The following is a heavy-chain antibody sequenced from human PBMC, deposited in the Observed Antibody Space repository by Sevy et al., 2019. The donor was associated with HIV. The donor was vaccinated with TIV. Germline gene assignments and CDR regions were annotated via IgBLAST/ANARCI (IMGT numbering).Heavy chain of an antibody. Sequence: GGSLRLSCAASGFTFSSYAMHWVRHAPGKGLEWVAVISYDGSNKYYADSVKGRFTISRDNSKNTLYLQMNSLRAEDTAVYYCAREGSNYDYYYYGMDVWGQGTTVTVSS. V-gene: IGHV3-30*04. CDR2: ISYDGSNK. J-gene: IGHJ6*02. D-gene: IGHD4-4*01. CDR3: AREGSNYDYYYYGMDV. CDR1: GFTFSSYA.